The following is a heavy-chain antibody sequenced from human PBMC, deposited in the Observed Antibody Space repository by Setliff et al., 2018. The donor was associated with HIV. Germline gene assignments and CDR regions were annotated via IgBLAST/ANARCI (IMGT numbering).Heavy chain of an antibody. CDR3: ARGVADYDFWSGSGDYYYMDV. Sequence: SETLSLTCAVSGYSISTNEWWGWIRQPPGKGLAWIGYISNSGKIYYDPSLNSRVTISVDKSKNQFSLKMSSVTAADTAVYYCARGVADYDFWSGSGDYYYMDVWGKGTTVTVS. CDR2: ISNSGKI. J-gene: IGHJ6*03. D-gene: IGHD3-3*01. V-gene: IGHV4-28*05. CDR1: GYSISTNEW.